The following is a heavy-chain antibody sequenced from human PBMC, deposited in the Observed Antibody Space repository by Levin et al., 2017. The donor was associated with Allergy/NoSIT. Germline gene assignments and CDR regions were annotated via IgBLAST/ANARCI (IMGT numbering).Heavy chain of an antibody. D-gene: IGHD2-2*01. CDR3: SPYCSSTSCLDY. Sequence: GGSLRLSCVASGFTFSSYSMNWVRQAPGKGLEWVSSISTGSNYIYYADSVKGRFTISRDNATNSLYLQMNSLRAEDTAVYYCSPYCSSTSCLDYWGQGTLVTVSS. CDR1: GFTFSSYS. J-gene: IGHJ4*02. CDR2: ISTGSNYI. V-gene: IGHV3-21*01.